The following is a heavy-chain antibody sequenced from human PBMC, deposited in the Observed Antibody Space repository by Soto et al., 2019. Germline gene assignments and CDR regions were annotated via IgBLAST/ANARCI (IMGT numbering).Heavy chain of an antibody. CDR3: AREGIAAAFDY. CDR2: ISYDGSNK. Sequence: QVQLVESGGGVVQPGRSLRLPCAASGFTFSSYAMHWVRQAPGKGLEWVAVISYDGSNKYYADSVKGRFTISRDNSKNTLYLQMNSLRAEDTAVYYCAREGIAAAFDYWGQGTLVTVSS. V-gene: IGHV3-30-3*01. CDR1: GFTFSSYA. J-gene: IGHJ4*02. D-gene: IGHD6-13*01.